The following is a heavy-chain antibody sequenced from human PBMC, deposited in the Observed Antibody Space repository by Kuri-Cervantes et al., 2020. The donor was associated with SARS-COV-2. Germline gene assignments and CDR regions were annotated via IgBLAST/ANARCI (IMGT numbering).Heavy chain of an antibody. Sequence: LSLTCAASGFTFSSYAMHWVRQAPGKGLEWVAVISYDGSNKYYEDSVKGRFTISRDNSKNKLYLQMNSLRPEDTAVYYCARGAVAGTLYYYYYGMDVWGQGTTVTVSS. J-gene: IGHJ6*02. CDR2: ISYDGSNK. V-gene: IGHV3-30-3*01. D-gene: IGHD6-19*01. CDR1: GFTFSSYA. CDR3: ARGAVAGTLYYYYYGMDV.